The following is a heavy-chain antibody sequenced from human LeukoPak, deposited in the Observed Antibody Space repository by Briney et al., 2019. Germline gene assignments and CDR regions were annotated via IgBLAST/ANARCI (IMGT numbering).Heavy chain of an antibody. CDR2: IDARSGIT. D-gene: IGHD3-3*01. J-gene: IGHJ3*02. CDR1: GFTFTIFG. V-gene: IGHV3-48*01. CDR3: ARTYDFGRGPPGDAFDN. Sequence: GGSLRLSCAASGFTFTIFGFNWVRQAPGKVPEWVSYIDARSGITYYADSVQGRLTISRDNAQESVFLQMNSLRADDTAVYYCARTYDFGRGPPGDAFDNWGPGTLVTVSS.